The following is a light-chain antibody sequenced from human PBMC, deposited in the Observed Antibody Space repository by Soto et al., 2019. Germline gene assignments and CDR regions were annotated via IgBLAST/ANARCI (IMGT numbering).Light chain of an antibody. CDR3: AAWDDRLSGPV. CDR1: RSNIGSNT. CDR2: CSN. V-gene: IGLV1-44*01. J-gene: IGLJ2*01. Sequence: QSVLTQPPSASGTPGQRVTVSCSGSRSNIGSNTVNWYQQFPGTAPKLLIYCSNQRPSGVTDRFSGSKSGTSASLAISGLQSEDEADYYCAAWDDRLSGPVFGGGTKLTVL.